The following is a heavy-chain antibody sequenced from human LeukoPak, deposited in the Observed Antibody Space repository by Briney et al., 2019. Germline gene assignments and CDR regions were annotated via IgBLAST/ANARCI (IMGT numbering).Heavy chain of an antibody. V-gene: IGHV3-7*04. J-gene: IGHJ4*02. D-gene: IGHD5-18*01. CDR3: ARDFRNSYGPTSYYFDY. CDR2: IKQDGSEM. Sequence: QPGGSLRLSCAASGFTFSNYWMNWVRQAPGKGLEWVANIKQDGSEMYSVDSVKGRFTISRGNAKNSLYLQMNGLRAEDTAVYYCARDFRNSYGPTSYYFDYWGQGTLVTVSS. CDR1: GFTFSNYW.